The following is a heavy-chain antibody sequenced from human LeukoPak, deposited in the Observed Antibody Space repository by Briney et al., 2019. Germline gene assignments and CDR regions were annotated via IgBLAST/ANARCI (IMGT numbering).Heavy chain of an antibody. Sequence: ASVKVSCKATGYTLTCYNIRWVGQAPGRALEWMGWISGYNGQTNYPRRLQGRVTVTTDTSTRTAYLEVRSLRSDDTAVFYCARRWTTMTDDYFDYWGQGTLVIVSS. CDR2: ISGYNGQT. CDR3: ARRWTTMTDDYFDY. V-gene: IGHV1-18*04. J-gene: IGHJ4*02. CDR1: GYTLTCYN. D-gene: IGHD4-17*01.